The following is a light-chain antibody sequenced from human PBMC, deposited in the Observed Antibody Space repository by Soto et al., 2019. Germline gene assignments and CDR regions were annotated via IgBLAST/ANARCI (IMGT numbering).Light chain of an antibody. CDR3: QQYNSYSPLT. J-gene: IGKJ4*01. CDR1: QSISSY. Sequence: DIQMTQSPSSLSASVGYRVTITCRPSQSISSYLNWYQQKPGKAPKLLIYDASSLESGVPSRFSGSGSGTEFTLTISSLQPDDFATYYCQQYNSYSPLTFGGGTKV. CDR2: DAS. V-gene: IGKV1-5*01.